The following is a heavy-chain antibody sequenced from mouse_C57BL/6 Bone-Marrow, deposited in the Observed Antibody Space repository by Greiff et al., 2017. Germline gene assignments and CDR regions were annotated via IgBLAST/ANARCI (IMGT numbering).Heavy chain of an antibody. CDR2: IRSKSNNYAT. V-gene: IGHV10-1*01. CDR1: GFSFNTYA. CDR3: VRQGNYDYSWFAY. J-gene: IGHJ3*01. Sequence: GGGLVQPKGSLKLSCAASGFSFNTYAMNWVRQAPGKGLEWVARIRSKSNNYATYYADSVKDRFTISRDDSESMLYLQMNNLKTEDTAMYYCVRQGNYDYSWFAYWGQGTLVTVSA. D-gene: IGHD2-4*01.